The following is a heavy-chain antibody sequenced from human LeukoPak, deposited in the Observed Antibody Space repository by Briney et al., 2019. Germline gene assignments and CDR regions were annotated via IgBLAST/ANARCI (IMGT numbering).Heavy chain of an antibody. CDR3: ARGGSLRYTQYDAFDI. CDR1: GYTFTGYY. J-gene: IGHJ3*02. Sequence: ASVKVSCKASGYTFTGYYMHWVRQAPGQGLEWMGWINPNSGGTNYAQEFQGRVTMTRDTSISTAYMELSRLRSDDTAVYYCARGGSLRYTQYDAFDIWGQGTMVTVSS. CDR2: INPNSGGT. D-gene: IGHD3-9*01. V-gene: IGHV1-2*02.